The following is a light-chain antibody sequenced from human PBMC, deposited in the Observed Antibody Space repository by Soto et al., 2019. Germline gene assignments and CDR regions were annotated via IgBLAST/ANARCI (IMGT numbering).Light chain of an antibody. J-gene: IGKJ1*01. V-gene: IGKV1-12*01. Sequence: DIQMTQSPSLVSASVGDSVSISCRASQDISWRLAWFQQRPGKAPRLLVYAASTLQSGVPSRFSGSGSGTDFTLNISSLHPEDFATYFCQQAKTFPSTFGQGTTVDVK. CDR2: AAS. CDR3: QQAKTFPST. CDR1: QDISWR.